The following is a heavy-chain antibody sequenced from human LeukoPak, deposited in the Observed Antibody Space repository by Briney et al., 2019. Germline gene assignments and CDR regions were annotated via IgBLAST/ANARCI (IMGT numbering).Heavy chain of an antibody. CDR3: ARLVMVRYCSGGSCSSFDY. D-gene: IGHD2-15*01. CDR2: IYYSGST. CDR1: GGSISSSSYY. J-gene: IGHJ4*02. Sequence: SETLSLTCTVSGGSISSSSYYWGWIRQPPGKGPEWIGSIYYSGSTYYNPSLKSRVTISVDTSKNQFSLKLSSVTAADTAVYYCARLVMVRYCSGGSCSSFDYWGQGTLVTVSS. V-gene: IGHV4-39*01.